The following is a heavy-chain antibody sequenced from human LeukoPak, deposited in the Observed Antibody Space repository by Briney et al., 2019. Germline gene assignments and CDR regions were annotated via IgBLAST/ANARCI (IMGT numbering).Heavy chain of an antibody. Sequence: ASVKVSCKASGYTFISYGISWVRQAPGQGLEWMGWISAYNGNTIYAQKLQGRVTMTTDTSTSTAYMELRSLRSDDTAVYYCASGPTYSTPYYFDYWGQGTLVTVSS. J-gene: IGHJ4*02. CDR2: ISAYNGNT. D-gene: IGHD6-13*01. CDR3: ASGPTYSTPYYFDY. CDR1: GYTFISYG. V-gene: IGHV1-18*01.